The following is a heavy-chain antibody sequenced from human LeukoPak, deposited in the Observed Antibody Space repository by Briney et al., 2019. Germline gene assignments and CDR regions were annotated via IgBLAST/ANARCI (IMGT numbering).Heavy chain of an antibody. V-gene: IGHV3-49*04. CDR3: ARGGIDRSSWYYFDY. J-gene: IGHJ4*02. D-gene: IGHD6-13*01. CDR1: GFTFGDYA. Sequence: GGSLRLSCTASGFTFGDYAMSWVRQAPGKGLEWVGFIRSKAYGGTTEYAASVKGRFTISRDDSKSIAYLQMNSLKTEDTAVYYCARGGIDRSSWYYFDYWGQGTLVTVSS. CDR2: IRSKAYGGTT.